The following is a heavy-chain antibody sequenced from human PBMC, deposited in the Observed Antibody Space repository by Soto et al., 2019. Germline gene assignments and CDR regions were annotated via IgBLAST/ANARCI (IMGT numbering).Heavy chain of an antibody. D-gene: IGHD3-16*01. V-gene: IGHV1-69*12. CDR1: GGTFSSYA. J-gene: IGHJ6*02. Sequence: QVQLVQSGAEVKKPGSSVKVSCKASGGTFSSYAINWVRQAPGQGLEWMGGIIPIFATADYAQKFQGRVTITADESTSTAYMELRRLRYEETDVYYCAQCLLGVNYYYGMDVWGQGTTVTVSS. CDR3: AQCLLGVNYYYGMDV. CDR2: IIPIFATA.